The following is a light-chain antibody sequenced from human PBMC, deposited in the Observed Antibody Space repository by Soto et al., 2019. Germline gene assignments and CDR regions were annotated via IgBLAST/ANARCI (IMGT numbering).Light chain of an antibody. V-gene: IGLV2-14*01. CDR3: SSYTSSSTRV. CDR2: DVS. CDR1: SSDVGGYNY. J-gene: IGLJ2*01. Sequence: QSALTQPASVSGSPGQSITISCTGTSSDVGGYNYVSWYQQHPGKAPKLMIYDVSNRPSGFSNRFSGSKSGNTASLTISGRQAEDEDYYYCSSYTSSSTRVFGGGTKLTVL.